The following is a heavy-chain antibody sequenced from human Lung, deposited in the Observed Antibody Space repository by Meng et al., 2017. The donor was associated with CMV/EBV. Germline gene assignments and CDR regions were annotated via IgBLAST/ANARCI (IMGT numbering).Heavy chain of an antibody. D-gene: IGHD3-22*01. CDR2: ISYDGSKK. V-gene: IGHV3-30-3*01. CDR3: ARDLNNDSPYYFDS. CDR1: GFAFSRTA. J-gene: IGHJ4*02. Sequence: ASGFAFSRTAFHWVRQAPGKGLECVAFISYDGSKKYYADSAKGRLTISRDNSKNTLFLQMNSLRDEDTAMYYCARDLNNDSPYYFDSWGQGTLVTVSS.